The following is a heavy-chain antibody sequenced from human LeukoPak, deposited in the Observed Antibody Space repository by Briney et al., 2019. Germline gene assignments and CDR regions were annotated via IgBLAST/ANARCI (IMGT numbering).Heavy chain of an antibody. CDR1: GFTFSSYA. V-gene: IGHV3-23*01. CDR2: ISGSGGTT. D-gene: IGHD3-22*01. Sequence: GGSLRLSCAASGFTFSSYAMSWVRQAPGKGLEWVSSISGSGGTTLYADSVRGRFTISRDNSKNTLYLQMNSLRAEDTAVYYCAKDPYYDSSGYYSDYWGQGTLVTVSS. CDR3: AKDPYYDSSGYYSDY. J-gene: IGHJ4*02.